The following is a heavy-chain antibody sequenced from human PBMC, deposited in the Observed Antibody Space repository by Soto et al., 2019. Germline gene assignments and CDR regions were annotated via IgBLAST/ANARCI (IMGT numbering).Heavy chain of an antibody. CDR1: GFTFSYYG. V-gene: IGHV3-33*08. Sequence: QVQLVESGGGVVQPGGSLRLSCAASGFTFSYYGFHWVRQAPGKGLEWVAVMHTGGNEKYYVDSVKGRFTVSRDDSRNMVYLEMSGLRAEDTAEYFCARDADTTGHYMHFALWGRGALVAVS. CDR3: ARDADTTGHYMHFAL. CDR2: MHTGGNEK. J-gene: IGHJ4*02. D-gene: IGHD3-9*01.